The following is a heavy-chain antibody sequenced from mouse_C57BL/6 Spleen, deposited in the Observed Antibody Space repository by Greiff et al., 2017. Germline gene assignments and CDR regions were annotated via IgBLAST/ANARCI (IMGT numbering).Heavy chain of an antibody. D-gene: IGHD2-1*01. CDR1: GFTFSSYA. J-gene: IGHJ4*01. Sequence: EVQGVESGGGLVKPGGSLKLSCAASGFTFSSYAMSWVRQTPEKRLAWVATISDGGSYTYYPDNVKGRFTISRDNAKNNLYLQMSHLKSEDTAMYYCARDGNSNLYAMDYWGQGTSVTVSS. CDR2: ISDGGSYT. V-gene: IGHV5-4*01. CDR3: ARDGNSNLYAMDY.